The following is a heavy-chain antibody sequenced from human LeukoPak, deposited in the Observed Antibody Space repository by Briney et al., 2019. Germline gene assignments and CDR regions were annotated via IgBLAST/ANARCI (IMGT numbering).Heavy chain of an antibody. Sequence: GGSLRLSCAASGFTFSSFGMNWVRQAPGKGLEWVSYISSSSSSISYADSVKGRFTISRDNAKNSLYLQMNSLRGEDTAVCYCARRFDYWGQGTLVTVSS. CDR1: GFTFSSFG. CDR2: ISSSSSSI. J-gene: IGHJ4*02. V-gene: IGHV3-48*01. CDR3: ARRFDY.